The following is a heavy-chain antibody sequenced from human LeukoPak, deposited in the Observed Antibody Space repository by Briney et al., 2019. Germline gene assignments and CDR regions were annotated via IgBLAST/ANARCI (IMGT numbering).Heavy chain of an antibody. CDR1: GGSISTYF. CDR3: ARAPRTVTTIGGFDY. Sequence: TPSETLSLTCTVSGGSISTYFWAWIRQPPGKALEWIGYITYSGTTYSGTTSYNPSLESRVTISADTSRNQFSLRLSSVTAADTAVYYCARAPRTVTTIGGFDYWGQGTLVTVSS. J-gene: IGHJ4*02. CDR2: ITYSGTTYSGTT. V-gene: IGHV4-59*01. D-gene: IGHD4-17*01.